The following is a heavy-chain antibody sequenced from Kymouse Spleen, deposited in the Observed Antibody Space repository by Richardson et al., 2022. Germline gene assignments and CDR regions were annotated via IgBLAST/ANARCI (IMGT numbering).Heavy chain of an antibody. CDR1: GGSFSGYY. J-gene: IGHJ5*02. D-gene: IGHD3-10*01. Sequence: QVQLQQWGAGLLKPSETLSLTCAVYGGSFSGYYWSWIRQPPGKGLEWIGEINHSGSTNYNPSLKSRVTISVDTSKNQFSLKLSSVTAADTAVYYCARVYYGSGEADPWGQGTLVTVSS. V-gene: IGHV4-34*01. CDR2: INHSGST. CDR3: ARVYYGSGEADP.